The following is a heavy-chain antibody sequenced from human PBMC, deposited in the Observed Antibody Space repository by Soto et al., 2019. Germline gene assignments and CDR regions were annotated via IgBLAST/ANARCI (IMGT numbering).Heavy chain of an antibody. V-gene: IGHV3-30*18. D-gene: IGHD3-9*01. J-gene: IGHJ5*02. CDR1: GFTFSDHG. CDR3: AKDRDYDILTGYYRWFDP. CDR2: ISYDGSNK. Sequence: GGSLRLSCAASGFTFSDHGMHWVRQAPGKGLDWVAFISYDGSNKYYADSVKGRFTISRDNSKNTLFLQMNSLRAEDTAFYYCAKDRDYDILTGYYRWFDPWGQGTLVTVSS.